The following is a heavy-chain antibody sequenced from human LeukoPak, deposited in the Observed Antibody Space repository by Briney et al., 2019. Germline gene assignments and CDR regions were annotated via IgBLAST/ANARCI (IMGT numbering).Heavy chain of an antibody. Sequence: SVKVSCKASGFTFTSSAVQWVRQARGQRLEWIGWIVVGSGNTNYAQKFQERVTITRDMSTSTAYMELSSLRSEDTAVYYCARDRGYSSGWWDLGNWFDPWGQGTLVTVSS. V-gene: IGHV1-58*01. CDR1: GFTFTSSA. J-gene: IGHJ5*02. D-gene: IGHD6-19*01. CDR3: ARDRGYSSGWWDLGNWFDP. CDR2: IVVGSGNT.